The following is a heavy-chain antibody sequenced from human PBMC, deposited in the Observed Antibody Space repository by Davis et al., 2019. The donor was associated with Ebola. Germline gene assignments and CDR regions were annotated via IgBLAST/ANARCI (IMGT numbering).Heavy chain of an antibody. V-gene: IGHV6-1*01. CDR2: TYYKSKWNN. J-gene: IGHJ4*02. D-gene: IGHD4-11*01. Sequence: SQTLSLTCAISGDSVSSNGAAWNWIRQSPSRGLEWLGRTYYKSKWNNDYAVSVKSRITINLDTSKKQFPLQLKSVTPEDTAVYYCAGARLGSNWYSFDYWGQGILVTVSS. CDR1: GDSVSSNGAA. CDR3: AGARLGSNWYSFDY.